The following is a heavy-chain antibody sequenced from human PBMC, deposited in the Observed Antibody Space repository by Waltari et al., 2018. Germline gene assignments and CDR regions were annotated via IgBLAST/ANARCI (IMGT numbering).Heavy chain of an antibody. J-gene: IGHJ4*02. D-gene: IGHD6-6*01. CDR2: IYSGGST. V-gene: IGHV3-23*03. Sequence: EVQLLESGGGLVQPGGSLRLSCAASGFTFSSYAMSWVRQAPGKGLERVSVIYSGGSTYYADSVKGRFTISRDNSKNTLYLQMNSLRAEDTAVYYCAKVDGLVLHYWGQGTLVTVSS. CDR1: GFTFSSYA. CDR3: AKVDGLVLHY.